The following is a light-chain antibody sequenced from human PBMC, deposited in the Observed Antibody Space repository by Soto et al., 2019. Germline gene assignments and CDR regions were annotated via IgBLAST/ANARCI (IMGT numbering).Light chain of an antibody. CDR3: SSYTTRTTLYV. J-gene: IGLJ1*01. CDR1: SSDVGSYNY. V-gene: IGLV2-14*01. Sequence: QSALTQPASVSGSPGQSITISCTGTSSDVGSYNYVSWYQLHPGKAPKLMIYEVSNRPSGVSNRFSGFKSGDTASLTISGLQAEDEADYYCSSYTTRTTLYVFGTGTKVTAL. CDR2: EVS.